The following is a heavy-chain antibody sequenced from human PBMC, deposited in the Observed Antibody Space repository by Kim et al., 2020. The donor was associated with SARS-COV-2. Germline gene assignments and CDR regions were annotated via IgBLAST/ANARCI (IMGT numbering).Heavy chain of an antibody. CDR1: GFTVSSNY. Sequence: GGSLRLSCAASGFTVSSNYMSWVRQAPGKGLEWVSVIYSGGSTYYADSVKGRFTISRDNSKNTLYLQMNSLRAEDTAVYYCARVKALDGMDVWGQGTTVTFSS. CDR2: IYSGGST. J-gene: IGHJ6*02. V-gene: IGHV3-53*01. CDR3: ARVKALDGMDV.